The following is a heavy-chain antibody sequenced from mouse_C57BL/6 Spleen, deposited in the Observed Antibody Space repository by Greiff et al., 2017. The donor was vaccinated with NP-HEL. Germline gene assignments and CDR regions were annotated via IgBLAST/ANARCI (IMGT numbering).Heavy chain of an antibody. CDR3: ARSGARYGSSPYWYFDV. J-gene: IGHJ1*03. CDR2: IFPGSGST. D-gene: IGHD1-1*01. CDR1: GYTFTDYY. V-gene: IGHV1-75*01. Sequence: QVQLQQSGPELVKPGASVKISCKASGYTFTDYYINWVKQRPGQGLEWIGWIFPGSGSTYYNEKFKGKATLTVDKSSSTAYMLLSSLTSEDSAVYFCARSGARYGSSPYWYFDVWGTGTTVTVSS.